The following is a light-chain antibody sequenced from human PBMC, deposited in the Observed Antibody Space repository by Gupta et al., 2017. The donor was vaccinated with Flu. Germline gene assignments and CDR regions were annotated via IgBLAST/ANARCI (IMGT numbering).Light chain of an antibody. Sequence: DIQMTQSPSSPPASVVDRVTITCRASQSISSYLNWYQQKPGKAPKLLIYAASSLQSGVPSRFSGSGSGTDFTLTISSLQPEDFATYYCQQSYSTLPWTFGQGTKVEIK. CDR1: QSISSY. V-gene: IGKV1-39*01. J-gene: IGKJ1*01. CDR2: AAS. CDR3: QQSYSTLPWT.